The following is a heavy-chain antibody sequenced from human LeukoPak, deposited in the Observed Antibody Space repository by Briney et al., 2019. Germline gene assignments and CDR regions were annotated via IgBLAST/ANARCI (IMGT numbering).Heavy chain of an antibody. CDR1: GGSISSGDYY. V-gene: IGHV4-30-4*01. Sequence: SQTLSLTCTVSGGSISSGDYYWSWIRPPPGKGLEWIGYIYYSGSTYYNPSLKRRVTISVDTSKNQFSLKLSSVTSADTAVYYCARVPNPYSSSWYYFDYWGQGTLVTVSS. CDR2: IYYSGST. CDR3: ARVPNPYSSSWYYFDY. D-gene: IGHD6-13*01. J-gene: IGHJ4*02.